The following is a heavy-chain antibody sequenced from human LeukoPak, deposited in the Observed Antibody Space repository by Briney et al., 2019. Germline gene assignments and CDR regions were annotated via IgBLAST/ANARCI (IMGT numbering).Heavy chain of an antibody. CDR2: INPNSGGT. CDR3: AREDYGDSDYFDY. Sequence: ASVKVSCKASGYTFTCYYMHWVRQAPGQGLEWMGWINPNSGGTNYAQKFQGRVTMTRDTSISTAYMELSRLRSDDTAVYYCAREDYGDSDYFDYWGQGTLVTVSS. V-gene: IGHV1-2*02. J-gene: IGHJ4*02. CDR1: GYTFTCYY. D-gene: IGHD4-17*01.